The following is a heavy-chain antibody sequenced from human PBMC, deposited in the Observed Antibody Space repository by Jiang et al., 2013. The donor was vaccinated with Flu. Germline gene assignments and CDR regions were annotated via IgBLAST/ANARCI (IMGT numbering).Heavy chain of an antibody. CDR2: ISAYNGNT. V-gene: IGHV1-18*01. J-gene: IGHJ4*02. CDR3: ARDYRGGSYLLANPRERMWVLPFDY. Sequence: GAEVKKPGASVKVSCKASGYTFTSYGIGWVRQAPGQGLEWMGWISAYNGNTNYAQKLQGRVTMTTDTSTSTAYMELRSLRSDDTAVYYCARDYRGGSYLLANPRERMWVLPFDYWGQGTLVTVSS. D-gene: IGHD1-26*01. CDR1: GYTFTSYG.